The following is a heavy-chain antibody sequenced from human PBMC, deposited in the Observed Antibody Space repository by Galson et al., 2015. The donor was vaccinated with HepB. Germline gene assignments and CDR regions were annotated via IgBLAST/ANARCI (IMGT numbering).Heavy chain of an antibody. CDR1: GYTFNSYG. J-gene: IGHJ4*02. V-gene: IGHV1-18*01. D-gene: IGHD3/OR15-3a*01. CDR2: INAYNGDT. CDR3: ARGSRSVIFGDFDY. Sequence: SVKVSCKASGYTFNSYGISWVRQAPGQGLGWMGRINAYNGDTNYAQKFQGRVTMTTDTSTTTAHMDLRSLRSDDRAVYYCARGSRSVIFGDFDYWGQGTLVPVSS.